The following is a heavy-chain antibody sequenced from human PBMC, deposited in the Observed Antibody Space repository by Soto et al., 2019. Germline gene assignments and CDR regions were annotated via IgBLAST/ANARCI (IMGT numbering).Heavy chain of an antibody. CDR2: MNPGSGDT. CDR1: GYSFTNND. CDR3: ARMATFGSLNWFDP. V-gene: IGHV1-8*01. Sequence: SSVKVSCKACGYSFTNNDVSGVRQATGQGLEWMGWMNPGSGDTGYAQKFQGRVTMTRDISIATAYLELSSLRSDDTAIYYCARMATFGSLNWFDPWGQGTLVTVSS. J-gene: IGHJ5*02. D-gene: IGHD3-16*01.